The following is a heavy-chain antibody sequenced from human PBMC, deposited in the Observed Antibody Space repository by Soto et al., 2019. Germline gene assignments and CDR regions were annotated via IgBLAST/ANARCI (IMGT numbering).Heavy chain of an antibody. CDR3: ARVRRSTSCYLFDY. CDR2: INHSGST. D-gene: IGHD2-2*01. J-gene: IGHJ4*02. CDR1: GGSFSGYY. V-gene: IGHV4-34*01. Sequence: PSETLSLTCAVYGGSFSGYYWSWIRQPPGKGLEWVGEINHSGSTNYNPSLKSRVTISVDTSKNQFSLKLSSVTAADTAVYYCARVRRSTSCYLFDYWGQGTLVTVAS.